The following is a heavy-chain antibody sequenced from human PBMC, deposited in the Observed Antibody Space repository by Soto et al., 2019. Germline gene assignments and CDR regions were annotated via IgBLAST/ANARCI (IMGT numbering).Heavy chain of an antibody. CDR1: GFTFSSYA. Sequence: GESLKISCAASGFTFSSYAMSWVRQAPGKGLEWVSAISGSGGSTYYADSVKGRFTISRDNSKNTLYLQMNSLRAEDTAVYYCAKDGYSSSSGVNWFDPWGQGTLVTVSS. CDR3: AKDGYSSSSGVNWFDP. J-gene: IGHJ5*02. CDR2: ISGSGGST. D-gene: IGHD6-6*01. V-gene: IGHV3-23*01.